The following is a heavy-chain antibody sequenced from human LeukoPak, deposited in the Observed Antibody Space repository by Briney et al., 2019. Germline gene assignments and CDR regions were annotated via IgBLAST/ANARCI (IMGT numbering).Heavy chain of an antibody. CDR3: ARAFPSYYYDDYAFDF. D-gene: IGHD3-22*01. Sequence: SSETLSLTCTVSGGSISSSSSFWGWIRQPPGKGLEWVSSISSSSSYVYYADSVKGRFTISRDNAKDSLYLQMNSLRAEDTALYYCARAFPSYYYDDYAFDFWGQGTMVTVSS. CDR1: GGSISSSSSF. J-gene: IGHJ3*01. CDR2: ISSSSSYV. V-gene: IGHV3-21*04.